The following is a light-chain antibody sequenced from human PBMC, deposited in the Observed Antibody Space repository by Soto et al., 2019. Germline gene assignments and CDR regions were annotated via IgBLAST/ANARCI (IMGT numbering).Light chain of an antibody. CDR1: QSVSSD. CDR3: QQYGYSPT. J-gene: IGKJ4*01. V-gene: IGKV3D-15*02. Sequence: EIVMTQSPATLSVSPGERATLSCRASQSVSSDLAWYHQKPGQAPRLLIYGASTRATGIPARFSGSGSGTDFTLTISRLEPEDFAVYYCQQYGYSPTFGGGTKVDIK. CDR2: GAS.